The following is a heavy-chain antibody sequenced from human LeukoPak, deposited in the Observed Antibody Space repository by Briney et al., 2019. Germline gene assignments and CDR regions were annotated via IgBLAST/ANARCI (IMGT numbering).Heavy chain of an antibody. CDR3: TRDHCSFANCYEDYYYGMDV. Sequence: SVKVSCKASGGTFSSYAISWVRQAPGQGLEWMGRIIPILGIANYAQKFQGRVTITADKSTSTAYMELSSLRPEDTAVYYCTRDHCSFANCYEDYYYGMDVWGQGTTVTVSS. CDR1: GGTFSSYA. V-gene: IGHV1-69*04. CDR2: IIPILGIA. D-gene: IGHD2-2*01. J-gene: IGHJ6*02.